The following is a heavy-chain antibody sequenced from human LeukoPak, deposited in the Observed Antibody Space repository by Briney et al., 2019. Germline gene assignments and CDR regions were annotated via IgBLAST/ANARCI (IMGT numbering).Heavy chain of an antibody. Sequence: GGSLRLSCAASGFTFRSYDTHWVRQAPGKGLEWVAVISYDGSNKYYADFVKGRFTISRDNSKNTLYLHMNSLRAEDTAVYYCARQWSGLVYYTDVWGKGTTVTVSS. J-gene: IGHJ6*03. CDR1: GFTFRSYD. CDR3: ARQWSGLVYYTDV. CDR2: ISYDGSNK. V-gene: IGHV3-30*03. D-gene: IGHD3-10*01.